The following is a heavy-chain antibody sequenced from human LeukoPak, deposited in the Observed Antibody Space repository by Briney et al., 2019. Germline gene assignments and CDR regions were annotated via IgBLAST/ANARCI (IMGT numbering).Heavy chain of an antibody. V-gene: IGHV3-74*01. D-gene: IGHD3-9*01. CDR3: TRDLMDYDVSTGLHHYYMDV. J-gene: IGHJ6*02. CDR2: INGDGRNI. Sequence: GGSLRLSCVASGFTFSSYWMHWVRQDPRKGLVWVSRINGDGRNINYADSVRGRFTISRDNAKNTLYLQMNTLRVEDTAVYYCTRDLMDYDVSTGLHHYYMDVWGQGTTVTVSS. CDR1: GFTFSSYW.